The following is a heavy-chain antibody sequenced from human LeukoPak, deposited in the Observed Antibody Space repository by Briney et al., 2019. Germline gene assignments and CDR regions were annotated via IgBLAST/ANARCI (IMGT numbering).Heavy chain of an antibody. J-gene: IGHJ6*02. CDR1: GFTFSSYE. V-gene: IGHV3-48*03. Sequence: PGGSLRLSCAASGFTFSSYEMNWVRQAPGKGLEWVSYISSSGSTIYYADSVKGRFTISRDNAKNSLYLQMNSLRAEDTAVYYCARDAGYGYGYAVDYYGMDVWGQGTTVTVSS. CDR2: ISSSGSTI. CDR3: ARDAGYGYGYAVDYYGMDV. D-gene: IGHD5-18*01.